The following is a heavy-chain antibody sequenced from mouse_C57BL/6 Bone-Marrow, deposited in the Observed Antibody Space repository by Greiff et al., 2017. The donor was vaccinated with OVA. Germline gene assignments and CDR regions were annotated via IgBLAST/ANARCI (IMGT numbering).Heavy chain of an antibody. CDR2: IYPRDGST. CDR3: ARGFPFAY. CDR1: GYTFTDHT. J-gene: IGHJ3*01. V-gene: IGHV1-78*01. Sequence: QVQLQQSDAELVKPGASVTISCKVSGYTFTDHTIHWMQQRPEQGLEWIGYIYPRDGSTKYNEKLQGKATLTAYKASSPAYMQLNSLTSEDSAVYFCARGFPFAYWGQGTLVTGSA.